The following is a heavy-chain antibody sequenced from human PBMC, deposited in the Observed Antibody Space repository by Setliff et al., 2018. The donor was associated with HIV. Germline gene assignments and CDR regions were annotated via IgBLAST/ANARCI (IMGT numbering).Heavy chain of an antibody. J-gene: IGHJ4*02. Sequence: ASVKVPCKASGYTFTSYYMHWVRRAPGQGLEWMGIINPSGGGTTYARKFQGRVTVTRDTSTTTVYMELSGLRSEDTAVYYCARATEAGTIDYWGQGTRVTVSS. CDR1: GYTFTSYY. D-gene: IGHD1-1*01. CDR2: INPSGGGT. CDR3: ARATEAGTIDY. V-gene: IGHV1-46*01.